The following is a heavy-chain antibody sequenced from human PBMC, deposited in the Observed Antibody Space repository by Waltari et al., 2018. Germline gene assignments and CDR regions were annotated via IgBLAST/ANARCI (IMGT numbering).Heavy chain of an antibody. CDR3: ARGNYGNDY. CDR2: SEKTGGAT. D-gene: IGHD1-7*01. Sequence: EVQLVESGGGLVQPGGSLRLSCAASGFAFWRFWMTWVRQVPGKGLEWVGNSEKTGGATYYADSVKGRFTISRDDAKNSLYRQMHGLRAGDAAVYYCARGNYGNDYWGQGTLVTVSS. V-gene: IGHV3-7*04. CDR1: GFAFWRFW. J-gene: IGHJ4*02.